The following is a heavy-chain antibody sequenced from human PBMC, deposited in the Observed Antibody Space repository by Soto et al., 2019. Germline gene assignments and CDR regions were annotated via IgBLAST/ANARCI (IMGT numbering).Heavy chain of an antibody. CDR2: IWYDGSNK. Sequence: QVQLVESEGGVVQHGRSLRLSCAASGFTFSSYGMHWVRQAPGKGLEWVAVIWYDGSNKYYADSVKGRFTISRDNSKNTLYLQMNSLRAEDTAVYYCARDMHSSSTGEVYWGQGTLVTVSS. CDR1: GFTFSSYG. D-gene: IGHD6-13*01. J-gene: IGHJ4*02. V-gene: IGHV3-33*01. CDR3: ARDMHSSSTGEVY.